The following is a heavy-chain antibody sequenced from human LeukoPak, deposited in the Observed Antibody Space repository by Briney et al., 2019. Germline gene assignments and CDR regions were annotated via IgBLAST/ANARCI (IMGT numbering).Heavy chain of an antibody. CDR1: GGSISSGGYS. V-gene: IGHV4-30-2*01. CDR3: ARTMYTPSYYDFWSGYHGAFDI. Sequence: SETLSLTCAVSGGSISSGGYSWSWIRQPPGKGLEWIGYIYHSGSTYYNPSLKSRVTISVDRSKNQFSLKLSSVTAADTAVYYCARTMYTPSYYDFWSGYHGAFDIWGQGTMVTVSS. J-gene: IGHJ3*02. CDR2: IYHSGST. D-gene: IGHD3-3*01.